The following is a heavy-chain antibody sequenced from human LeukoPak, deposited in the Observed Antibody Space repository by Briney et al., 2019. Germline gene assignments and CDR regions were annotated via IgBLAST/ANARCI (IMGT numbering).Heavy chain of an antibody. CDR3: ARDPLSTNDFDI. CDR1: GGSFSGYY. V-gene: IGHV4-34*01. CDR2: INHSGST. D-gene: IGHD1-1*01. Sequence: SETLSLTCAVYGGSFSGYYWSWIRQPPGKGLEWIGEINHSGSTNYNPSLKSRVTISVDTSKNQFSLKLSSVTAADTAVYFCARDPLSTNDFDIWGQGTMVSVSS. J-gene: IGHJ3*02.